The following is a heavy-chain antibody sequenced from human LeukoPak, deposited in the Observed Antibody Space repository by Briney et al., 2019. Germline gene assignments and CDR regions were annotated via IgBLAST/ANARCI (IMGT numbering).Heavy chain of an antibody. J-gene: IGHJ4*02. CDR3: ARASPGPRWLQLEKLDY. D-gene: IGHD5-24*01. Sequence: ASVKVSCKASGYTFTSYVISWVRQAPGQGLEWMGWISAYNGNTNYAQKFQGRVTMTRDTSISTAYMELSRLRSDDTAVYYCARASPGPRWLQLEKLDYWGQGTLVTVSS. CDR2: ISAYNGNT. V-gene: IGHV1-18*01. CDR1: GYTFTSYV.